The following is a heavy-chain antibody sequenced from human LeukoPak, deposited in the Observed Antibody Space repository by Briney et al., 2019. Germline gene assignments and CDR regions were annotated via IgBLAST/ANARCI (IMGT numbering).Heavy chain of an antibody. CDR3: ARELPVVVVAATRNWFDP. D-gene: IGHD2-15*01. CDR2: IKQDGSEK. J-gene: IGHJ5*02. V-gene: IGHV3-7*03. Sequence: GGSLRLSCAASGFTFSSYWMSWDRQAPGKGLEWVANIKQDGSEKYYADSVKGRFTISRDNAKDSLYLQMNSLRAEDTAVYYCARELPVVVVAATRNWFDPWGQGTLVTVSS. CDR1: GFTFSSYW.